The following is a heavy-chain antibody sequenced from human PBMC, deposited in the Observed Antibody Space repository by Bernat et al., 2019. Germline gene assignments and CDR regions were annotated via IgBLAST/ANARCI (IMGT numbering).Heavy chain of an antibody. D-gene: IGHD1-26*01. CDR1: KFTFSSYG. J-gene: IGHJ6*02. CDR2: IWHDGTNE. V-gene: IGHV3-33*01. CDR3: ARVSLYGAPASAMDV. Sequence: QVQLVESGGGVVQPGRSLRLSCDASKFTFSSYGMHWVRQAPGKGLEWVAVIWHDGTNENYADSVKGRFSISRDNSKNTLYLQMNSLRAEDTAVYYCARVSLYGAPASAMDVWGQGTTVTLSS.